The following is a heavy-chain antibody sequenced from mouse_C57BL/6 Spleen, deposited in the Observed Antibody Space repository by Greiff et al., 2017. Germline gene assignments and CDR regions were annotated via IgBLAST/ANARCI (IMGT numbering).Heavy chain of an antibody. CDR3: TRRYGYADY. CDR2: IDPETGGT. D-gene: IGHD2-2*01. CDR1: GYTFTDYE. V-gene: IGHV1-15*01. Sequence: VQLQQSGAELVRPGASVTLSCKASGYTFTDYEMHWVKQTPVHGLEWIGAIDPETGGTAYNQKFKGKAILTADKSSSTAYMELRSLTSEDSAVYYCTRRYGYADYWGQGTTLTVSA. J-gene: IGHJ2*01.